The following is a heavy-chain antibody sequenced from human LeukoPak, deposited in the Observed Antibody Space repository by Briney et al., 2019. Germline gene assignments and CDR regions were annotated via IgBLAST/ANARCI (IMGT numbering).Heavy chain of an antibody. CDR1: GGSISSYY. CDR2: IYYSGST. CDR3: ARVAFVMTTVTTSYYFDY. D-gene: IGHD4-17*01. V-gene: IGHV4-59*01. Sequence: KPSETLSLTCTVSGGSISSYYWGSIRQPPGKGLEWIGYIYYSGSTNYNPSLKSRVTISVDTSKNQFSLKLGSVTAADTAVYYCARVAFVMTTVTTSYYFDYWGQGTLVTVSS. J-gene: IGHJ4*02.